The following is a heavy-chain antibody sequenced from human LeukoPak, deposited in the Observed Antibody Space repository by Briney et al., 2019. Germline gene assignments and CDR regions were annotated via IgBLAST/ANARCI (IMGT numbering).Heavy chain of an antibody. D-gene: IGHD3-16*01. CDR2: IYYSGST. J-gene: IGHJ3*02. Sequence: SQTLSLTCTVSGGSISSGSYYWSWIRQPAGKGLEWIGYIYYSGSTYYNPSLKSRVTISVDTSKNQFSLKLSSVTAADTAVYYCARDGVDAFDIWGQGTMVTVSS. V-gene: IGHV4-61*09. CDR1: GGSISSGSYY. CDR3: ARDGVDAFDI.